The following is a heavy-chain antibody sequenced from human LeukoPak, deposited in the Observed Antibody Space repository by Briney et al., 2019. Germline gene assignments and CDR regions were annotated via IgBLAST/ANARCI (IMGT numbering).Heavy chain of an antibody. CDR3: ARDARIAVAGRLLIDY. D-gene: IGHD6-19*01. J-gene: IGHJ4*02. Sequence: PGGSLRLSCAASGFTFSTHAMHWVRQAPAKGLEWVAMIWFDGKNTHYVDSVKGRFTISRDNSKNTVDLRMNSLRAEDTAVYYCARDARIAVAGRLLIDYWGQGTLVTVSS. V-gene: IGHV3-33*01. CDR2: IWFDGKNT. CDR1: GFTFSTHA.